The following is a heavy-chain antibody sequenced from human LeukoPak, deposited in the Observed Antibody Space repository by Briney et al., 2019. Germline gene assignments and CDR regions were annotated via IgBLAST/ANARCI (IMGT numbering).Heavy chain of an antibody. J-gene: IGHJ4*02. CDR2: ISAYNGNT. Sequence: GASVKVSCKASGYTFTNYGISWVRQAPGQGLEWMGWISAYNGNTNYAQKFQGRVTMTTDTSTSTAYMELRGLRSDDTAVYYCARAGHRGYYYDNGYDYWGQGTLVTVSS. CDR1: GYTFTNYG. D-gene: IGHD3-22*01. CDR3: ARAGHRGYYYDNGYDY. V-gene: IGHV1-18*01.